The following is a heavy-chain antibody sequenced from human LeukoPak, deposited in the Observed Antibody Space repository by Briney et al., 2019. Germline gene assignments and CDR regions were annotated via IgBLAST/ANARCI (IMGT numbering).Heavy chain of an antibody. CDR2: INGRGST. J-gene: IGHJ4*02. CDR3: ACINTWSDS. CDR1: GASIGNYY. D-gene: IGHD2-15*01. V-gene: IGHV4-59*01. Sequence: SETLSLICTVSGASIGNYYWSWIRQPPGKGLEWIGYINGRGSTNYNPSLKGRVTMSADASKNQFSLKLSSVTAADTAVYYCACINTWSDSWGQGTLVTVSS.